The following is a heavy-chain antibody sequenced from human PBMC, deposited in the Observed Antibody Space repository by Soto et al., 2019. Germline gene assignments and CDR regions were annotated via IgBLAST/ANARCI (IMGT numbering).Heavy chain of an antibody. CDR3: SRSGELLQTFDS. CDR2: ITGNSEYK. D-gene: IGHD1-26*01. J-gene: IGHJ4*02. CDR1: GVSFSDYS. Sequence: LRLSCVVSGVSFSDYSMNWVRQAPGKGLEWVSLITGNSEYKYYAGSVKGRFTVSRDNAKNSLYLQMNSLTVEDTAVYYCSRSGELLQTFDSWGQGTLVTVSS. V-gene: IGHV3-21*06.